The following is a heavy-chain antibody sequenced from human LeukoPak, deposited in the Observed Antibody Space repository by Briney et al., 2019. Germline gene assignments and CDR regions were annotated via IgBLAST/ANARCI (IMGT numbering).Heavy chain of an antibody. CDR2: IHYSGET. CDR3: ASDAPGLLGY. Sequence: PSETLSLTCSVSGFSISRGFYWGWIRQPPGQGLEWIGNIHYSGETYFNPSLKSRLTMSVDTSKNQFSLNLSSVTAADTAMYYCASDAPGLLGYWGQGTLVTVSS. CDR1: GFSISRGFY. D-gene: IGHD2-21*02. J-gene: IGHJ4*02. V-gene: IGHV4-38-2*02.